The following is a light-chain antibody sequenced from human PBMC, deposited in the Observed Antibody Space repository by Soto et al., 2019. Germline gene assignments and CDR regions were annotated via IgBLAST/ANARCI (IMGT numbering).Light chain of an antibody. Sequence: DIQLTQSPSFLSASVGDRVTITCRASQGISSYLAWYQQKPGKAPKLLIYAASTLQSGVPSRFSGSGSGTEFTLTISSLQPEYFATYYCQQLNSYLPFTFGPGTKVDIK. V-gene: IGKV1-9*01. CDR3: QQLNSYLPFT. CDR2: AAS. J-gene: IGKJ3*01. CDR1: QGISSY.